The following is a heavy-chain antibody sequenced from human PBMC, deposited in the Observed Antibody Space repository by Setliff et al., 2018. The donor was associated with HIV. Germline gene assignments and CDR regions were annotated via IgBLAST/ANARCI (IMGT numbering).Heavy chain of an antibody. CDR1: GGTFSSYA. V-gene: IGHV1-69*05. Sequence: ASVKVSCKASGGTFSSYAISWVRQAPGQGLEWMGGIIPIFGTANYAQKFQGRVTITTDESTSTAYMELSSLRSEDTAVYYCARGYYYDSSLGYYFDYWGQGTLVTVSS. J-gene: IGHJ4*02. CDR2: IIPIFGTA. CDR3: ARGYYYDSSLGYYFDY. D-gene: IGHD3-22*01.